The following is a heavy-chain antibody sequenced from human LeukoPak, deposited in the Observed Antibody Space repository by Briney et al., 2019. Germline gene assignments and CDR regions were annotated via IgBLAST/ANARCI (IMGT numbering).Heavy chain of an antibody. D-gene: IGHD4-17*01. V-gene: IGHV3-53*01. J-gene: IGHJ5*02. CDR3: IVFGDSNH. CDR1: GLTGSHNY. Sequence: GGSLRLSCAASGLTGSHNYVSWVRQAPGKGLEWVSAIHTSGDTCYADSVKARFTISRDTSKNTLYLQINSLRVEDTAVYYCIVFGDSNHWGQGTLVTVSS. CDR2: IHTSGDT.